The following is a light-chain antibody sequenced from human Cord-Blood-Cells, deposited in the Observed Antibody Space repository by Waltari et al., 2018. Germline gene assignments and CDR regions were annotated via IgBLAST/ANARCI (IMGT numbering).Light chain of an antibody. J-gene: IGKJ2*01. V-gene: IGKV2-30*02. CDR3: MQGTHWPPYT. CDR2: KVS. Sequence: DVVMTQSPLSLPVTLGQPAPISCRSSQSLVHSDGNTYLNWFQQRPGQSPRRLIYKVSNPDSGVPDRCSGSGSGTDFTLKISRVEAEDVGVYYCMQGTHWPPYTFGQGTKLEIK. CDR1: QSLVHSDGNTY.